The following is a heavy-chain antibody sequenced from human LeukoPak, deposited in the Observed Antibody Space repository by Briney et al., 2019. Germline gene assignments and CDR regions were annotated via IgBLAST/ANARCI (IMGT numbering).Heavy chain of an antibody. D-gene: IGHD1-26*01. CDR3: AKDRRGSYTLGAAFDI. CDR2: ISWNSGSI. V-gene: IGHV3-9*01. Sequence: PGGSLRLSCAASGFTFDDYAMHWVRQAPGKGLEWVSGISWNSGSIGYADSVKGRFTISRDDAKNSLYLQMNSLRAEDTALYYCAKDRRGSYTLGAAFDIWGQGTMVTVSS. CDR1: GFTFDDYA. J-gene: IGHJ3*02.